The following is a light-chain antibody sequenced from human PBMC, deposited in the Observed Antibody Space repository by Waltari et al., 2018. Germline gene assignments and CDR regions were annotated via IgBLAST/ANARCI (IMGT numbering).Light chain of an antibody. V-gene: IGKV3-15*01. CDR3: QQYNNWLWT. J-gene: IGKJ1*01. CDR1: QSVSSN. CDR2: GAS. Sequence: EIVMTQSPATLSVSPGERATLSCRASQSVSSNLAWYQQNPGQAPRLLIYGASTRATGIPARVSGSGSGTEFTLTISSLQSEDFAVYYCQQYNNWLWTFGQGTKVEIK.